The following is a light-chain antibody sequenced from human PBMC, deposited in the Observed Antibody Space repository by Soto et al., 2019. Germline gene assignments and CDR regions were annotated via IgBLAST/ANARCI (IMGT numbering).Light chain of an antibody. Sequence: QSVLTQPPSVSGSPGQSVSISCSGTIDDVTAYYRVSWYQQTPGTAPKLMIYDVSNRPSGVPDRFSGSRSGNTASLTISGLQAEDEGDYYCSVYTRTSTYVFGTGTRSPS. V-gene: IGLV2-18*01. CDR1: IDDVTAYYR. CDR3: SVYTRTSTYV. J-gene: IGLJ1*01. CDR2: DVS.